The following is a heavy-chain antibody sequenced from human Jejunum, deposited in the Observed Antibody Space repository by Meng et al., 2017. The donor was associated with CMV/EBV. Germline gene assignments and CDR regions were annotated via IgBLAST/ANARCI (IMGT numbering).Heavy chain of an antibody. CDR2: VYHTGYG. V-gene: IGHV4-4*02. CDR3: ARVLVSSPLTQGFDY. CDR1: SGSINSIYW. J-gene: IGHJ4*02. D-gene: IGHD6-6*01. Sequence: SSGSINSIYWCSWVRQSPGKGLEWIGEVYHTGYGNYNLSLKSRVTISVDKSKNQFSLNLNSVTAADTAIYYCARVLVSSPLTQGFDYWGQGLLVTVSS.